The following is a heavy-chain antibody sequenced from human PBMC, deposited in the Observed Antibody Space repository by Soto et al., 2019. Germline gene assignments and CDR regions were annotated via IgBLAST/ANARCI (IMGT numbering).Heavy chain of an antibody. D-gene: IGHD1-7*01. CDR3: AKDRRTTTYYYYYMDV. V-gene: IGHV3-23*01. J-gene: IGHJ6*03. CDR1: GFTFSSYA. Sequence: GGSLRLSCAASGFTFSSYAMSWVRQAPGKGLEWVSAISGSGGSTYYADSVKGRFTISRDNSKNTLYLQMNSLRAEDTAVYYCAKDRRTTTYYYYYMDVWGKGTTVTVSS. CDR2: ISGSGGST.